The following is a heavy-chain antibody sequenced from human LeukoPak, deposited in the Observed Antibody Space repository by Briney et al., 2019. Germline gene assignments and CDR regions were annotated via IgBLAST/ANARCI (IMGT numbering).Heavy chain of an antibody. CDR3: ATLPAWGGSGYSSYYFDY. Sequence: ASVKVSCKASGYTFTSYAMHWVRQAPGQRLEWMGWINAGNGNTKYSQKFQGRVTITRDTSASTAYMELSSLRSEDTAVYYCATLPAWGGSGYSSYYFDYWGQGTLVTVSS. CDR1: GYTFTSYA. V-gene: IGHV1-3*01. CDR2: INAGNGNT. J-gene: IGHJ4*02. D-gene: IGHD3-22*01.